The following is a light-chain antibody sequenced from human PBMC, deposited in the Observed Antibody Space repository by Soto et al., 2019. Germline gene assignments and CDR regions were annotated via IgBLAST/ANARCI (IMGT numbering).Light chain of an antibody. Sequence: DIQLTQSPSFLSASVGDRVTITCRASQGISSYLAWYQQKPGKAPKLLIYAASTLQSGVPSRFSGIGSRTDFTLTISSLQPEDFATLSCQQTHTYPATFGGGTKVEIK. CDR1: QGISSY. CDR2: AAS. CDR3: QQTHTYPAT. V-gene: IGKV1-9*01. J-gene: IGKJ4*01.